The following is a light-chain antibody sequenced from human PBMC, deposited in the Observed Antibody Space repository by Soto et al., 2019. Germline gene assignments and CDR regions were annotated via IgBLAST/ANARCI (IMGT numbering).Light chain of an antibody. CDR3: AAWDDRLDVYV. CDR2: STS. V-gene: IGLV1-44*01. J-gene: IGLJ1*01. Sequence: QSALTQPPSASGTPGQIVAISCSGSSSNIGSNTVTWYQQLPGTAPKLLIYSTSQRSSGVPGRFSGSQSGASASLSISGLQSEDEADYYCAAWDDRLDVYVLGTGTKVTVL. CDR1: SSNIGSNT.